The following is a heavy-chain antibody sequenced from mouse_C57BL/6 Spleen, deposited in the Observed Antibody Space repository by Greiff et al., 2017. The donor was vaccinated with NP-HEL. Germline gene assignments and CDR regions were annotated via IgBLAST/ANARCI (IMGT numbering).Heavy chain of an antibody. CDR2: IWTGGGT. D-gene: IGHD1-1*01. Sequence: VKLVESGPGLVAPSQSLSITCTVSGFSLTSYAISWVRQPPGKGLEWLGVIWTGGGTNYNSALKSRLSISKDNSKSQVFLKMNSLQTDDTARYYCASLLITTVVATDYAMDYWGQGTSVTVSS. CDR1: GFSLTSYA. J-gene: IGHJ4*01. CDR3: ASLLITTVVATDYAMDY. V-gene: IGHV2-9-1*01.